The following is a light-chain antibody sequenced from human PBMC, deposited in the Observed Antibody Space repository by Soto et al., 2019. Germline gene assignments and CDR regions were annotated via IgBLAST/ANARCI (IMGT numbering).Light chain of an antibody. CDR3: QQYNYWLPWT. CDR2: GAS. J-gene: IGKJ1*01. Sequence: EIVMTQSPATLSVSPGERATLSCRASQSVSSNLAWYQQKPGQAPRLLIYGASTRATGIPARFSGSGSGTEFTLTISSLQPEDFAAYYCQQYNYWLPWTFGQGTKVEIK. V-gene: IGKV3-15*01. CDR1: QSVSSN.